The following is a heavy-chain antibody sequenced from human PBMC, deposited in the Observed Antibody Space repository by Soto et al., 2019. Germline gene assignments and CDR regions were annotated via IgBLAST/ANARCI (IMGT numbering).Heavy chain of an antibody. CDR2: IVVGSGNT. D-gene: IGHD4-4*01. CDR1: GFTFTSSA. Sequence: SVKVSCKASGFTFTSSAVQWVRQALGQRLEWIGWIVVGSGNTNYAQKFQERVTITRDMSTSTAYMELSSLRSEDTAVYYYAEAHDHSNYYYYSGMDVWGHDLTLTLSS. CDR3: AEAHDHSNYYYYSGMDV. J-gene: IGHJ6*02. V-gene: IGHV1-58*01.